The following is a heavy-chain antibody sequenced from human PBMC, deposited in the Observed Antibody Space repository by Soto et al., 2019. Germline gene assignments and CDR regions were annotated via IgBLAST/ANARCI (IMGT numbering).Heavy chain of an antibody. CDR1: GGSISSYY. D-gene: IGHD3-22*01. V-gene: IGHV4-59*08. Sequence: SETLSLTCTVSGGSISSYYWSWIRQPPGKGLEWIGYIYYSGSTNYNPSLKSRVTISVDTSKNQFSLKLSSVTAADTAVYYCARQEYYYDSSGGAFDIWGQGTMVTVSS. J-gene: IGHJ3*02. CDR3: ARQEYYYDSSGGAFDI. CDR2: IYYSGST.